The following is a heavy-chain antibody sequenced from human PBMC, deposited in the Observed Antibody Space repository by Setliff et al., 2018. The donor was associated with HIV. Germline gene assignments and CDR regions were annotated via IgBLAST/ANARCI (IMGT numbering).Heavy chain of an antibody. CDR3: ATRGYSYGPSHV. CDR1: GDSIGTTTYY. D-gene: IGHD5-18*01. J-gene: IGHJ6*04. V-gene: IGHV4-39*07. CDR2: INHSGST. Sequence: TLSLTCTVSGDSIGTTTYYWGWIRQPPGKGLEWIGEINHSGSTNYNPSLKSRVTISVDTSKNQFSLKLSSVTAADTAVYYCATRGYSYGPSHVWGKGTTVTVSS.